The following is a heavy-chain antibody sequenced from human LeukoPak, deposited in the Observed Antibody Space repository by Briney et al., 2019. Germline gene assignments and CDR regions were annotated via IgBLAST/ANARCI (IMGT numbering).Heavy chain of an antibody. V-gene: IGHV4-34*01. Sequence: ASETLSLTCAVYGGSFSGYYWSWIRQPPGKGLEWIGEINHSGITNYNPSLKSRVIMSVDTSKNQFSLKLNSVTAADTAVYYCARGALGYCSSSSCYDAFDIWGQGTRVTVSS. CDR3: ARGALGYCSSSSCYDAFDI. CDR2: INHSGIT. CDR1: GGSFSGYY. J-gene: IGHJ3*02. D-gene: IGHD2-2*01.